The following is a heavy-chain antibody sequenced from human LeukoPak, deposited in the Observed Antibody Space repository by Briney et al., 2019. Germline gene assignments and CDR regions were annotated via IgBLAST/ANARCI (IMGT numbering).Heavy chain of an antibody. D-gene: IGHD5-12*01. CDR3: ARVATSSRYYGMDV. CDR1: GGSISGGGYS. J-gene: IGHJ6*04. Sequence: SETLSLTCAVSGGSISGGGYSWSWIRQRPGQGLEWIGYIFHSGTSYYYPSLKSRATISVDRSKNQFSLKLTSVTAADTAVYFCARVATSSRYYGMDVWGKGTTVTVSS. CDR2: IFHSGTS. V-gene: IGHV4-30-2*01.